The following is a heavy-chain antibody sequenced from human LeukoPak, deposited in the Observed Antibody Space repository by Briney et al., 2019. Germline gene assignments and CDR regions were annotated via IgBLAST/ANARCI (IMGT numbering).Heavy chain of an antibody. J-gene: IGHJ4*02. D-gene: IGHD3-22*01. Sequence: GGSLRLSCAASGFTFSSYAMHWVRQAPGKGLEWVAVISYDGSNTYYADSVKGRLTVSTDNSNNTLSLQVNTLRPEDTAIYYCVRDYYYESGGYYSFDYWGQGTLVTVSS. CDR2: ISYDGSNT. V-gene: IGHV3-30*01. CDR3: VRDYYYESGGYYSFDY. CDR1: GFTFSSYA.